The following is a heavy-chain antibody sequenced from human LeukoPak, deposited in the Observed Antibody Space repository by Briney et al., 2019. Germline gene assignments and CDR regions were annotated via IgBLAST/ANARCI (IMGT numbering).Heavy chain of an antibody. D-gene: IGHD2-15*01. CDR3: ARYSVANWFDP. V-gene: IGHV3-21*04. J-gene: IGHJ5*02. CDR2: ISGGGSYI. Sequence: GGSLRLSCAASGFTFSTYSVNWVRQAPGKGLEWVSFISGGGSYIYYAESVKGRFTISRDNAKNFLYLQMNSLRAEDTALYYCARYSVANWFDPWGQGTLVTVSS. CDR1: GFTFSTYS.